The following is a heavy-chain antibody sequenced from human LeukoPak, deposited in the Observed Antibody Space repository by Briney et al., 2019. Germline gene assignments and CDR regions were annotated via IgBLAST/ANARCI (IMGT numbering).Heavy chain of an antibody. D-gene: IGHD1-26*01. J-gene: IGHJ4*02. Sequence: PSETLSLTCAVYGGSFSAYYWSSIRQPPGKGLEWIGEINHSGSTNYNPSLKSRVTISVDTSKNQFSLKLSSVTAADTAVYYCARGGYGGSSWYFDYWGQGTLVTVSS. V-gene: IGHV4-34*01. CDR3: ARGGYGGSSWYFDY. CDR2: INHSGST. CDR1: GGSFSAYY.